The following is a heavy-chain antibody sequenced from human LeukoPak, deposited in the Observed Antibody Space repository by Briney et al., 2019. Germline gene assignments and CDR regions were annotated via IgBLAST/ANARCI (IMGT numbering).Heavy chain of an antibody. Sequence: GGSLRLSCAASGFTLTNGWMSWLRQARGKGLEGVGRIKSKTDGGTRGFAAPVKGRFRISREDSKNTVYLQLNSLRIEYTAVYYWATRTGMSGFDYRGRGTLVTVSS. D-gene: IGHD3-10*01. J-gene: IGHJ4*02. CDR1: GFTLTNGW. CDR2: IKSKTDGGTR. CDR3: ATRTGMSGFDY. V-gene: IGHV3-15*01.